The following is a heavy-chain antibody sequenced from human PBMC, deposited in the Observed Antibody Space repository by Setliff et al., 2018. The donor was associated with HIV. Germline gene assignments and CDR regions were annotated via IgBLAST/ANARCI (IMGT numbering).Heavy chain of an antibody. CDR3: ATSPGTYSSSSASYFDY. J-gene: IGHJ4*02. CDR1: GYNFASHW. CDR2: VYPDDSDS. Sequence: GESLKISCRGSGYNFASHWIAWVRQMPGKGLEWMGIVYPDDSDSRYSPSLQGQVTISADKPISTAYLQWSSLKASDTAMYYCATSPGTYSSSSASYFDYWGQGTLVTVSS. D-gene: IGHD6-6*01. V-gene: IGHV5-51*04.